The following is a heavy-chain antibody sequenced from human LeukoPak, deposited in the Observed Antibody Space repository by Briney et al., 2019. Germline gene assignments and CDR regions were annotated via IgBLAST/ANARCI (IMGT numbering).Heavy chain of an antibody. CDR3: ARSWGSAVTFSWFDP. Sequence: GGSLRLSCAASGFTFSSYRMYWVRQAPGKGLEGVAVIWYDGTNKYYAASVKGRFTISRDNSKNTLYLQMNSLRAEDTAVYYCARSWGSAVTFSWFDPWGQGTLVTVSS. CDR1: GFTFSSYR. V-gene: IGHV3-33*01. J-gene: IGHJ5*02. CDR2: IWYDGTNK. D-gene: IGHD7-27*01.